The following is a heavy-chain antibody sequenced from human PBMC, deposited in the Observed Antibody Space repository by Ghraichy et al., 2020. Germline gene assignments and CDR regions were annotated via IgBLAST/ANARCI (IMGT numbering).Heavy chain of an antibody. CDR1: GFTFDDYA. CDR3: AKERVVGRGSGSYYWSSYYGMDV. Sequence: GGSPRLSCAASGFTFDDYAMHWVRQAPGKGLEWVSGISWNSGSIGYADSVKGRFTISRDNAKNSLYLQMNSLRAEDTALYYCAKERVVGRGSGSYYWSSYYGMDVWGQGTTVTVSS. D-gene: IGHD3-10*01. CDR2: ISWNSGSI. V-gene: IGHV3-9*01. J-gene: IGHJ6*02.